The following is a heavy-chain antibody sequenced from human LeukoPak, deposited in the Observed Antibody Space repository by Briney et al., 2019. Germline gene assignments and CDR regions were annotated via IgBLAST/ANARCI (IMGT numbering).Heavy chain of an antibody. V-gene: IGHV3-23*01. Sequence: GGSLRLSRAASGFSFSSYAMTWARQAPVKGLEWVSAISGDGTRTYYADSVKGRFTISRDNSKNTLYLQVNSLRAEDTAVYYCAKGGKWDVTPFDYWGQGTLVTVSS. D-gene: IGHD1-26*01. CDR1: GFSFSSYA. CDR2: ISGDGTRT. CDR3: AKGGKWDVTPFDY. J-gene: IGHJ4*02.